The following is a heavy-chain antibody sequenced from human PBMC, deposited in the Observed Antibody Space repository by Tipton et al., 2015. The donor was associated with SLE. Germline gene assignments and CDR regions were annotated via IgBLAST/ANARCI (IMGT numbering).Heavy chain of an antibody. V-gene: IGHV4-39*07. CDR3: ARHDYNDYYLDY. D-gene: IGHD4-11*01. CDR2: MYYSGDT. J-gene: IGHJ4*02. CDR1: GGSISRRNYY. Sequence: TLSLTCSVSGGSISRRNYYWGWIRQPPGKGLEWLGSMYYSGDTFYNPSLKSRVTISVDTSKNQISLKLSSVTAADTAVYYCARHDYNDYYLDYWGQGTLVTVSS.